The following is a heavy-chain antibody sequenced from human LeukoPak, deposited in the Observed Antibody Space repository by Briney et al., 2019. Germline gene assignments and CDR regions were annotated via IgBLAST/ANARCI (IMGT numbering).Heavy chain of an antibody. V-gene: IGHV3-11*01. Sequence: GGSLRLSCAASGFTFSDYYMSWIRQAPGKGLEWVSYISSSGSTIYYADSVKGRFTISRDNAKNSLHLQMNSLRAEDTAVYYCARAGGDYVYDNWFDPWGQGTLVTVSS. CDR1: GFTFSDYY. J-gene: IGHJ5*02. D-gene: IGHD4-17*01. CDR2: ISSSGSTI. CDR3: ARAGGDYVYDNWFDP.